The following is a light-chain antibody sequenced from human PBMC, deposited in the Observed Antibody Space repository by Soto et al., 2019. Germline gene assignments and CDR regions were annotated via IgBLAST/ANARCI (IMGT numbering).Light chain of an antibody. V-gene: IGLV1-40*01. CDR2: GNN. CDR3: QSYDSSLSEV. Sequence: QSVLTQPPSVSGAPGQRVTISCTGSGSNIGAGYDVHWYQQFPGTAPKLLIYGNNNRPSGVPDRFSGFKSGTSASLAITGLQAEDEADYYCQSYDSSLSEVFGTGTKLTVL. CDR1: GSNIGAGYD. J-gene: IGLJ1*01.